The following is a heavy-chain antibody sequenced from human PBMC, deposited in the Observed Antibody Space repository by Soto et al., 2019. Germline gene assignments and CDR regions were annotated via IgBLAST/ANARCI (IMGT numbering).Heavy chain of an antibody. D-gene: IGHD3-10*01. V-gene: IGHV3-53*02. CDR2: LYSGGST. CDR1: GLTVSSNY. J-gene: IGHJ3*02. CDR3: ARDRPGDEGDGFDI. Sequence: EVQLVETGGGLIQPGGSLRLSCAASGLTVSSNYMNWVRQAPGKGLEWVSVLYSGGSTHYACSVKGRFIISRDNSKNTLYLQMNSLRVEDTAVYYCARDRPGDEGDGFDIWGHGTMVTVSS.